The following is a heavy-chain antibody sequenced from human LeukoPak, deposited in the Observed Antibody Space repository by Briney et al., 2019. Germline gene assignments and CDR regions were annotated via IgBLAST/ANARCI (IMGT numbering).Heavy chain of an antibody. CDR3: ATTPALAVAGTLDPKE. D-gene: IGHD6-19*01. V-gene: IGHV4-39*01. J-gene: IGHJ4*02. CDR1: GGSISSSSYY. Sequence: SEALSLTCTVSGGSISSSSYYWGWIRQSPGKGLEWIGSIFYSGSTYYNPSPKSRVTISIDTSENQFSLKLSSVTAADTAVYYCATTPALAVAGTLDPKEWGQGTLVTVSS. CDR2: IFYSGST.